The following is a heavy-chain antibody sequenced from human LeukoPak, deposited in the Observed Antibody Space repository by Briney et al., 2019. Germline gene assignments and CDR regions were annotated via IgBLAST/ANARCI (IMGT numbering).Heavy chain of an antibody. V-gene: IGHV4-34*01. CDR1: GGSFSGYY. CDR3: ARDKQWRSSFDY. J-gene: IGHJ4*02. D-gene: IGHD6-19*01. Sequence: SETLSLTCAVYGGSFSGYYWSWIRQPPGKGLEWIGEINHSGSTNYNPSLKSRVTISVDTSKNQFSLKLSSVTAADTAVYYCARDKQWRSSFDYWGQGTLVTVSS. CDR2: INHSGST.